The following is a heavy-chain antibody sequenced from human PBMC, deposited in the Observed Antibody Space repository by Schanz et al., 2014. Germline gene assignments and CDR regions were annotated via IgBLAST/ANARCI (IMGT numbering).Heavy chain of an antibody. CDR3: AKDSTHIDIVLVPTAIDY. J-gene: IGHJ4*02. Sequence: VQLVESGGGLVKPGGSLRLSCAASGFTFSSYAMSWVRQAPGKGLEWVSSISSSSSYIYYADSVEGRFTISRDNSRNTLYLQMNSLRTEDTAVYYCAKDSTHIDIVLVPTAIDYWGQGTLVTVSS. D-gene: IGHD2-2*01. V-gene: IGHV3-21*02. CDR2: ISSSSSYI. CDR1: GFTFSSYA.